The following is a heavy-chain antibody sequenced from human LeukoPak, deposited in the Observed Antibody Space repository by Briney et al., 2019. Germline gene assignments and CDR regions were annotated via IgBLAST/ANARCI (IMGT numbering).Heavy chain of an antibody. D-gene: IGHD5-24*01. V-gene: IGHV3-64*02. CDR3: ARDGKATNDY. J-gene: IGHJ4*02. CDR2: ISGNGDTI. CDR1: GFAFSTYA. Sequence: GGSLRLSCAASGFAFSTYAMQWVRQAPEKGLEYVSGISGNGDTIYYADSVKGRFTMSRDNSRNTLYLQMGSLRPEDTAVYYCARDGKATNDYWGQGTLVAVSS.